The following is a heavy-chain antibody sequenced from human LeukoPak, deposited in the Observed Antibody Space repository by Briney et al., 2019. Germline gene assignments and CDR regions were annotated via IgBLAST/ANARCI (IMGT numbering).Heavy chain of an antibody. Sequence: GGSLRLSCAASGFTFSSYGMHWVRQAPGKGLEWVAFIRYDGSNKYYADSVKGRFTISRDNSKNTLYLQMNSLRAEDTAVYYCAKHLPMYYDFWSGLFDYWGQGTLVTVSS. CDR1: GFTFSSYG. CDR3: AKHLPMYYDFWSGLFDY. J-gene: IGHJ4*02. CDR2: IRYDGSNK. D-gene: IGHD3-3*01. V-gene: IGHV3-30*02.